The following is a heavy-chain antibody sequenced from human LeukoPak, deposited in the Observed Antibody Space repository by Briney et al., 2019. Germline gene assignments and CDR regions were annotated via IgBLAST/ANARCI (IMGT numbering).Heavy chain of an antibody. J-gene: IGHJ3*02. D-gene: IGHD5-24*01. CDR3: ARDRVEMATILGGVQGDAFDI. CDR2: IIPILGIA. Sequence: ASVKVSCKASGGTFSSYAISWVRQAPGQGLEWMGRIIPILGIANYAQKFQGRVTITADKSTGTAYMELSSLRSEDTAVYYCARDRVEMATILGGVQGDAFDIWGQGTMVTVSS. CDR1: GGTFSSYA. V-gene: IGHV1-69*04.